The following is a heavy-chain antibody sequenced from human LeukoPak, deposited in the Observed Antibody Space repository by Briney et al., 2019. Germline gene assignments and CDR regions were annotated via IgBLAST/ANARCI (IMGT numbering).Heavy chain of an antibody. D-gene: IGHD2-2*01. CDR3: ASAPIVVVPAPYYYYMDV. CDR1: GFTFSSYS. V-gene: IGHV3-23*01. Sequence: GGSLRLSCAASGFTFSSYSMNWVRQAPGKGLEWVSAVSGSGGSTYYADSVKGRFTISRDNSKNTLYLQMNSLRAEDTAVYYCASAPIVVVPAPYYYYMDVWGKGTTVTVSS. J-gene: IGHJ6*03. CDR2: VSGSGGST.